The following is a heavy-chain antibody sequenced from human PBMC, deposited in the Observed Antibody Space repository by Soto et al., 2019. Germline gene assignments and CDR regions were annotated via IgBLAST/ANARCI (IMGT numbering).Heavy chain of an antibody. Sequence: PGGSLRLSCAASGFTFSDYWMSWVRQAPGKGLEWVANIKKDESEKYYVDSVKGRFSISRDNAKNSLYLQMDSLRAEDTAVYYCARKYDFWSGYQNSHMDVWGKGTTVTVSS. CDR3: ARKYDFWSGYQNSHMDV. CDR1: GFTFSDYW. D-gene: IGHD3-3*01. CDR2: IKKDESEK. J-gene: IGHJ6*03. V-gene: IGHV3-7*01.